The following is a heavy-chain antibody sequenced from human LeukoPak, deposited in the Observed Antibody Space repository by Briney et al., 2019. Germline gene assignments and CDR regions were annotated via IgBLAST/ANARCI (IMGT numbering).Heavy chain of an antibody. CDR1: GGSISSGGYY. V-gene: IGHV4-31*03. CDR2: IYYSGST. J-gene: IGHJ3*02. D-gene: IGHD3-10*01. Sequence: PSQTLSLTCTVSGGSISSGGYYWSWIRQHPGKGLEWIGYIYYSGSTYYNPSLKSRVTISVDTSKNQFSLKLSSVTAADTAVYYCARGFGYGSGSYYNLDAFDIWGQGTMVTVSS. CDR3: ARGFGYGSGSYYNLDAFDI.